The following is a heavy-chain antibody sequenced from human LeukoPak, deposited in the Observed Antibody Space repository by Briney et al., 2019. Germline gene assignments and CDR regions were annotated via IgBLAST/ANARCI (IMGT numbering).Heavy chain of an antibody. CDR1: GGSISSDY. D-gene: IGHD3-16*02. CDR3: ERELDSPENPVSLSGMDV. Sequence: SETLSLTCTVSGGSISSDYWSWIRQPPGKGLEWIGYIYYSGSTNYNPSLKSRVTISVDTSKNHFYLKLRSVTAADTAVYYCERELDSPENPVSLSGMDVWGKGTTVTVSS. V-gene: IGHV4-59*01. CDR2: IYYSGST. J-gene: IGHJ6*03.